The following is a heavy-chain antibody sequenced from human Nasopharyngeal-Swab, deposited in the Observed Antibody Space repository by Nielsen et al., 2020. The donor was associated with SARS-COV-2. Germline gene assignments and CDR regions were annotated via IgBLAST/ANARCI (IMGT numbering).Heavy chain of an antibody. CDR2: IYTSGST. V-gene: IGHV4-4*07. D-gene: IGHD3-22*01. CDR3: ARDYYDSSGYYWDY. CDR1: GGSISSYY. J-gene: IGHJ4*02. Sequence: SETLSLTCTVSGGSISSYYWSWIRQPAGKGLEWIGRIYTSGSTNYNPSLKSRVTMSVDTSKNQFSLKLSSVTAADTAVYYCARDYYDSSGYYWDYWGQGTLVTVSS.